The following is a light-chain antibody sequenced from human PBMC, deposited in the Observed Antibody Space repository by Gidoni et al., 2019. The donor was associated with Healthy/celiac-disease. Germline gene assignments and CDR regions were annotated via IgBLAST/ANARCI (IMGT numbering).Light chain of an antibody. J-gene: IGKJ4*01. CDR1: QSVLYRSNNKNY. CDR3: QQYYSIPLT. Sequence: DIVMSQSPDSLAVSLGEWATIHCKSSQSVLYRSNNKNYLAWYQQKPGQPPKLLIYWASTRESGVPDRFSGSGSGTDFTLTISSLQAEDVAVYYCQQYYSIPLTFXGXTKVEIK. V-gene: IGKV4-1*01. CDR2: WAS.